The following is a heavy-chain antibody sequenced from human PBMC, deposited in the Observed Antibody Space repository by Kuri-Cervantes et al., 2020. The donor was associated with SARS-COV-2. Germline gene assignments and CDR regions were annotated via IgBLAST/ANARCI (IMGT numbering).Heavy chain of an antibody. V-gene: IGHV3-53*01. J-gene: IGHJ5*02. CDR1: GFTVSSNY. Sequence: ETLSLTCSASGFTVSSNYMSWVRPAQGKGLEWVSVIYNGGSTYYADSVKGRFTISRDHSKNTLYHQMNSLRAEDTAEYYCARERGLRGWFDPWGQGTLVTVSS. CDR3: ARERGLRGWFDP. CDR2: IYNGGST.